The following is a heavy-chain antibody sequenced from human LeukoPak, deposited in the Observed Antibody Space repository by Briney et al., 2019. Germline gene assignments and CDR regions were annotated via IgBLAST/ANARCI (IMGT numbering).Heavy chain of an antibody. D-gene: IGHD3-3*01. CDR1: GYSFTGYY. Sequence: GASVTVSCTASGYSFTGYYIYWVRQAPGQGIEWLGWINPNSGDSDSAQRLQGRVTMTRDTSINTAYMELRRLRSDDTAMYFCARVRFLDEGHPLDFWGQGTLVTVSS. CDR2: INPNSGDS. V-gene: IGHV1-2*02. CDR3: ARVRFLDEGHPLDF. J-gene: IGHJ4*02.